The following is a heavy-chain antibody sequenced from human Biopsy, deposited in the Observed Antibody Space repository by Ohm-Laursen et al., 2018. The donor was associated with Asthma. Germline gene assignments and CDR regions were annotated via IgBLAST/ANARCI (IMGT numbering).Heavy chain of an antibody. V-gene: IGHV1-69*13. CDR2: LIPVLGTP. D-gene: IGHD3-10*01. CDR1: GDSFSNYA. Sequence: SVKVSCNASGDSFSNYAISWVRQAPGQGLEWMGGLIPVLGTPDHAQMFEGRVTITADESTSTAYMELSSLRSEDTAVYYCAESDYYGSGYYYGMDVWGQGTTVTVSS. CDR3: AESDYYGSGYYYGMDV. J-gene: IGHJ6*02.